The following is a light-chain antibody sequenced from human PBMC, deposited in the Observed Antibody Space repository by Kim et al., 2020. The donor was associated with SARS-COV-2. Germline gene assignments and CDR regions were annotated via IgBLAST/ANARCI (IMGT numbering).Light chain of an antibody. CDR3: SSFTTRSTLV. CDR1: SSNIGSYNY. V-gene: IGLV2-14*03. Sequence: GQSIYISGTGTSSNIGSYNYVSWHQQHPGKAPKLMIYDVNKWPSGISSRFSGSKSGSTASLTISGLQAEDEADYYCSSFTTRSTLVFGGGTQLTVL. J-gene: IGLJ3*02. CDR2: DVN.